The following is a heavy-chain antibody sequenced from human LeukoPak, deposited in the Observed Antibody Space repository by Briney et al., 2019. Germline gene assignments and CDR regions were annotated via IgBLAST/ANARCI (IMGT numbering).Heavy chain of an antibody. J-gene: IGHJ4*02. CDR1: GGSISSYY. CDR2: IYYSGST. Sequence: SETLSLTCTVSGGSISSYYWSWIRQPPGKGLEWIGYIYYSGSTDYNPSLKSRVTISVDTSKNQFSLKLSSVTAADTAVYYCARGLTIVGDIDYWGQGTLVTVSS. CDR3: ARGLTIVGDIDY. V-gene: IGHV4-59*01. D-gene: IGHD1-26*01.